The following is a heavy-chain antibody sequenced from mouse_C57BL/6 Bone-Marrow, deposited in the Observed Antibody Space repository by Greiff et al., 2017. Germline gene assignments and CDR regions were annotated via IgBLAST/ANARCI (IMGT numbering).Heavy chain of an antibody. CDR3: ARWFRAMDD. V-gene: IGHV1-81*01. CDR1: GYTFTSYG. Sequence: QVQLKESGAELARPGASVKLSCKASGYTFTSYGISWVKQRTGQGLEWIGEIYPRSGNTYYNEKFKGKATLTADKSSSTAYMELRSLTSEDSAVYFCARWFRAMDDWGQGTSVTVSS. CDR2: IYPRSGNT. J-gene: IGHJ4*01. D-gene: IGHD2-2*01.